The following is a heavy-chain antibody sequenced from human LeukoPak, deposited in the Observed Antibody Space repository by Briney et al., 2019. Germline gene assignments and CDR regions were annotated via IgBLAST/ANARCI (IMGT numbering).Heavy chain of an antibody. J-gene: IGHJ4*02. CDR3: ARVGYSSGWYVSYFDY. D-gene: IGHD6-19*01. Sequence: GGSLRLSCAASGFTFSSYSMNWVRQAPGKGLEWVSSISSSSSYIYYADSVKGRFTISRDNAKNSLYLQMNSLRAEDTAVYYCARVGYSSGWYVSYFDYWGQGTLVTVSS. CDR1: GFTFSSYS. CDR2: ISSSSSYI. V-gene: IGHV3-21*01.